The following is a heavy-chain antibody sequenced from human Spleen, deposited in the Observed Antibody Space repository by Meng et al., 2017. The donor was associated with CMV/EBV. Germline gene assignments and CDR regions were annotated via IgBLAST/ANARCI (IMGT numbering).Heavy chain of an antibody. CDR1: GGSISSYY. CDR2: IYYSGST. J-gene: IGHJ6*02. V-gene: IGHV4-59*01. Sequence: SETLSLTCTVSGGSISSYYWSWIRQPPGKGLEWIGYIYYSGSTNCNPSLKSRVTISVDTSKNQFSLKLSSVTAADTAVYYCARVRGYSYGYYYYYYGMDVWGQGTTVTVSS. D-gene: IGHD5-18*01. CDR3: ARVRGYSYGYYYYYYGMDV.